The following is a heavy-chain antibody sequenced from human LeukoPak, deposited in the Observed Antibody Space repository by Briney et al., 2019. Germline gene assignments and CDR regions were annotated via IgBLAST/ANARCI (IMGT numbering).Heavy chain of an antibody. CDR1: GGSISSYY. Sequence: SETLSLACTVSGGSISSYYWSWIRQPAGKGLEWIGRIYTSGSTNYNPSLKSRVTMSVDTSKNQFSLKLSSVTAADTAVYYCARDQYYYDSSGYYLLDPWGQGTQVIVSP. CDR3: ARDQYYYDSSGYYLLDP. D-gene: IGHD3-22*01. V-gene: IGHV4-4*07. J-gene: IGHJ5*02. CDR2: IYTSGST.